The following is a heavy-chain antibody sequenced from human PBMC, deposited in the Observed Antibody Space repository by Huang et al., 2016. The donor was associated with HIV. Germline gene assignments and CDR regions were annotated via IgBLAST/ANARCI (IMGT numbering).Heavy chain of an antibody. J-gene: IGHJ4*02. Sequence: QVQLVQSGAEVKKPGASVKVSCKASGYIFSTYDTHWVRQAPGQRLEWMGRINAGNGNTKYSQRFQGRVTITRDTAANIAYVELSSLRSEDTGVYYCARGIAAGDYWGQGTLVTVSS. D-gene: IGHD6-25*01. CDR2: INAGNGNT. CDR3: ARGIAAGDY. CDR1: GYIFSTYD. V-gene: IGHV1-3*01.